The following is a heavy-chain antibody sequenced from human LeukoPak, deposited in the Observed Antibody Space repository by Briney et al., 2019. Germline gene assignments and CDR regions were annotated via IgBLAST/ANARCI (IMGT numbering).Heavy chain of an antibody. CDR3: ARPGLTRTFEDYMDV. D-gene: IGHD4/OR15-4a*01. V-gene: IGHV1-69*06. CDR1: GGTFSSYA. Sequence: ASVKVSCKASGGTFSSYAISWVRQAPGQGLEWMGRIIPIFGTANYAQKFQGRVTITADKSTSTAYMELSSLRSEDTAVYYCARPGLTRTFEDYMDVWSKGTTVTVSS. CDR2: IIPIFGTA. J-gene: IGHJ6*03.